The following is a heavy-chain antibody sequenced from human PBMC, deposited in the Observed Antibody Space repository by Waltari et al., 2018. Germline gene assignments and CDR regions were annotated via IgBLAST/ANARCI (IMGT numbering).Heavy chain of an antibody. V-gene: IGHV3-23*01. CDR1: GLTSFTHA. D-gene: IGHD1-20*01. CDR2: ISVSDAT. J-gene: IGHJ1*01. Sequence: EVQLLESGGGFVQPGGSLRLSCQASGLTSFTHAINWVRQAPGKGLEWVSSISVSDATYYAAPVKGRFTISRDYSDNTVYLQMDSLRADDTAVYFCAKPFYNWDDPLHSWGQGTPVTVSS. CDR3: AKPFYNWDDPLHS.